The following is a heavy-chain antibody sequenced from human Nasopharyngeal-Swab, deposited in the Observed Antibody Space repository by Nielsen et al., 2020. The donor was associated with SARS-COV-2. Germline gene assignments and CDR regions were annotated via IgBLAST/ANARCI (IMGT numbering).Heavy chain of an antibody. CDR3: ARDRTNDYYYYMDV. CDR1: GFTSSSYG. D-gene: IGHD1-1*01. J-gene: IGHJ6*03. V-gene: IGHV3-21*05. CDR2: ISSSSSYI. Sequence: GGSLRLSCAASGFTSSSYGMHWIRQAQGKGLEWVSYISSSSSYIYYADSVKGRFTISRDNAKNSLYLQMNSLRAEDTAVYYCARDRTNDYYYYMDVWGKGTTVTVSS.